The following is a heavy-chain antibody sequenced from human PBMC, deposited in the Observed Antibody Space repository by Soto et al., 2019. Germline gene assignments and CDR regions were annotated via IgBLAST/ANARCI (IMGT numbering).Heavy chain of an antibody. CDR3: ARDPGYSSSWYYYYYGMDV. CDR1: GYTFTSYG. CDR2: ISAYNGNT. J-gene: IGHJ6*02. V-gene: IGHV1-18*01. Sequence: ASVKVSCKASGYTFTSYGISWVRQAPGQGLEWMGWISAYNGNTNYAQKLQGRVTMTTDTSTSTAYMELRSLRSDDTAVYYCARDPGYSSSWYYYYYGMDVWGQGTTVTVSS. D-gene: IGHD6-13*01.